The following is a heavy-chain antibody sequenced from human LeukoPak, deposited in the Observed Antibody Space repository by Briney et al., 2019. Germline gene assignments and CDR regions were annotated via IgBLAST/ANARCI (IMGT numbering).Heavy chain of an antibody. Sequence: GGSLRLSCAASGFTFPNYVMSWVRQAPGKGLEWVSSISDNGGNTYYADSVKGRFTISRDNSKNTLYLQMNSLRVEDAALYYCANEYSKGDVWGQGTMVTVSS. D-gene: IGHD1-26*01. CDR2: ISDNGGNT. J-gene: IGHJ3*01. V-gene: IGHV3-23*01. CDR1: GFTFPNYV. CDR3: ANEYSKGDV.